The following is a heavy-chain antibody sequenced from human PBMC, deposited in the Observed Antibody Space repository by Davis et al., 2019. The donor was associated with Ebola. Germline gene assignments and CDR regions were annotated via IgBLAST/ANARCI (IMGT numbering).Heavy chain of an antibody. CDR3: ARPRGWVDY. CDR2: INHSGSS. D-gene: IGHD3-16*01. J-gene: IGHJ4*02. V-gene: IGHV4-34*01. Sequence: SETLSLTCAVYGGSFSGYYWSWIRQPPGKGLEWIGEINHSGSSNYNPSLKSRVSISPDTSKNQFSLKLSSVTAADTAVYYCARPRGWVDYWGQGTLVTVSS. CDR1: GGSFSGYY.